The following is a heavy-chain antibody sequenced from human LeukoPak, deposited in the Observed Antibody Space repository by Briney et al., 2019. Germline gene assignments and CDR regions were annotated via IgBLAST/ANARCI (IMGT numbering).Heavy chain of an antibody. Sequence: GGSLRLSCAASGFTFSNNAMHWVRQAPGKGLEWVALISYDATNKYYADSVKGRLTISRDNSKNTLYLQMNSLRVEDTAVYYCAKEIGGSGSYACDYWGQGTLVTVSS. D-gene: IGHD1-26*01. J-gene: IGHJ4*02. CDR3: AKEIGGSGSYACDY. CDR2: ISYDATNK. CDR1: GFTFSNNA. V-gene: IGHV3-30*04.